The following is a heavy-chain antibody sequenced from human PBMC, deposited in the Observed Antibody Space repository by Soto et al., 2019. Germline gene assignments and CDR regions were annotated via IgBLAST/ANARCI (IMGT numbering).Heavy chain of an antibody. CDR2: INAGNGNT. CDR3: ARGGGLTYDFWSGYYLFDY. D-gene: IGHD3-3*01. CDR1: GYTFTSYA. V-gene: IGHV1-3*01. Sequence: VASVKVSCKASGYTFTSYAMHWVRQAPGQRLEWMGWINAGNGNTKYSQKFQGRVTITRDTSASTAYMELSSLRSEDTAVYYCARGGGLTYDFWSGYYLFDYWGQGTLVTVSS. J-gene: IGHJ4*02.